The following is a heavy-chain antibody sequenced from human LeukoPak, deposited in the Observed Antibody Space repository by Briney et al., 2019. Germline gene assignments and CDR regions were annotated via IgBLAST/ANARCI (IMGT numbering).Heavy chain of an antibody. D-gene: IGHD3-10*01. CDR1: GFTFSSYW. V-gene: IGHV3-30-3*01. Sequence: GGSLRLSCAASGFTFSSYWMSWVRQAPGKGLEWVAVISYDGSNKYYADSVKGRFTISRDNSKNTLYLQMNSLRAEDTAVYYCARERAGYDYWGQGTLVTVSS. CDR2: ISYDGSNK. J-gene: IGHJ4*02. CDR3: ARERAGYDY.